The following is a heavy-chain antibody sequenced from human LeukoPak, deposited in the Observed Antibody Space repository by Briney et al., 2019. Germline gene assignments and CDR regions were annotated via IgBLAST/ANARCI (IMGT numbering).Heavy chain of an antibody. Sequence: GGSLRLSCAASGFTFSSYSMNWVRPAPRKGLEWVSSISSSSSYIYYADSVKGRFTISRDNAKNSLYLQMNSLRAEDTAVYYCARDRYYDSSGYYDAFDIWGQGTMVTVSS. V-gene: IGHV3-21*01. J-gene: IGHJ3*02. CDR1: GFTFSSYS. CDR3: ARDRYYDSSGYYDAFDI. D-gene: IGHD3-22*01. CDR2: ISSSSSYI.